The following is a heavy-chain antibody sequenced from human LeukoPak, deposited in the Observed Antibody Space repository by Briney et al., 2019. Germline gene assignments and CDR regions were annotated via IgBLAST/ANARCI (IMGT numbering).Heavy chain of an antibody. CDR1: GYTFTSYD. D-gene: IGHD6-13*01. CDR3: ARGPYSSSWDTAFDI. Sequence: ASVKVSCKASGYTFTSYDINWVRQATGRGLEWMGWMNPNSGNTGYAQKFQGRVTMTRNTSISTAYMELSSLRSEDTAVYYCARGPYSSSWDTAFDIWGQGTMVTVSS. J-gene: IGHJ3*02. CDR2: MNPNSGNT. V-gene: IGHV1-8*01.